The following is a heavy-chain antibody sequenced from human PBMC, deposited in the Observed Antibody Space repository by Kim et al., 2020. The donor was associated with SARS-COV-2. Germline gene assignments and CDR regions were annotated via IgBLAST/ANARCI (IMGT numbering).Heavy chain of an antibody. Sequence: SETLSLTCTVSGGSISSYYWSWIRQPPGKRLEWIGYIYYSGSTNYNPSLKSRVTISVDTSKNQFSLKLSSVTAADTAVYYCARAPSHYYDSSGYPLTFDYWGQGTLVTVSS. D-gene: IGHD3-22*01. CDR1: GGSISSYY. CDR2: IYYSGST. CDR3: ARAPSHYYDSSGYPLTFDY. J-gene: IGHJ4*02. V-gene: IGHV4-59*01.